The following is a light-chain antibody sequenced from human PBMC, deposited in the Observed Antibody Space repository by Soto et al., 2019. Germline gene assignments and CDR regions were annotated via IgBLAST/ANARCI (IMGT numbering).Light chain of an antibody. CDR3: QQYAGSPRT. J-gene: IGKJ1*01. CDR2: SGS. CDR1: QNLGTLY. Sequence: EIVLTQSPGTLSLSPGERGTLSCRASQNLGTLYLAWFQQKSGQAPRLLIYSGSRRATGIPDRFTGSGSGTDFTLTINRVEPEDFAVYFCQQYAGSPRTFGQGTKVDIK. V-gene: IGKV3-20*01.